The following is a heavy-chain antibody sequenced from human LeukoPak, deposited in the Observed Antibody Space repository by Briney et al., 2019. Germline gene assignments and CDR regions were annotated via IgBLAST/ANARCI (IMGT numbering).Heavy chain of an antibody. CDR1: GFTFSSYD. CDR2: IGTAGDT. V-gene: IGHV3-13*01. D-gene: IGHD2-15*01. Sequence: GGSLRLSCAASGFTFSSYDMPWVRQATGKGLEWVSAIGTAGDTYYPGSVKGRFTISRENAKNSLYLQMNSLRAGDTAVYYCAASSPGYCSGGSCCYVDYWGQGTLVTVSS. J-gene: IGHJ4*02. CDR3: AASSPGYCSGGSCCYVDY.